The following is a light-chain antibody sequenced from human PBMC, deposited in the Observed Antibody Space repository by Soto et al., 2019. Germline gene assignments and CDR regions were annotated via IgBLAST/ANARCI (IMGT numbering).Light chain of an antibody. CDR1: SSNIGAGYD. CDR2: GNS. J-gene: IGLJ3*02. CDR3: QSYDSSLSGWV. Sequence: QTVVTQPPSVSGAPGQRVTISCTKSSSNIGAGYDVHWYQQLPGTAPKLLIYGNSNRPSGVPDRFSGSKSGTSASLAITGLQAEDEADYYCQSYDSSLSGWVFGGGTQLTVL. V-gene: IGLV1-40*01.